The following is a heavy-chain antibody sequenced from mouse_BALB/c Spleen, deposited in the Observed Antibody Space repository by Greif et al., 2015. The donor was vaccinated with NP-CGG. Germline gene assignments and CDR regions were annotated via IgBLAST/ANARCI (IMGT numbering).Heavy chain of an antibody. CDR3: ARDGGNYVLFDY. D-gene: IGHD1-1*02. Sequence: QVQLQQSGAELAKPGASVKMSCKASGYTFTSYWMHWVKQRPGQGLEWIGYINPTTSYTEYNQKFKDKATLTADKSSSTACMQLSSLTSEDSAVYYCARDGGNYVLFDYWGQGTTLTVSS. CDR2: INPTTSYT. J-gene: IGHJ2*01. V-gene: IGHV1-7*01. CDR1: GYTFTSYW.